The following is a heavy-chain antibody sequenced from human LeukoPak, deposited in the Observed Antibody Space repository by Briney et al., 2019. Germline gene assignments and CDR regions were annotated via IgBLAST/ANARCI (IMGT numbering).Heavy chain of an antibody. V-gene: IGHV3-23*01. CDR1: GFTFSSYA. J-gene: IGHJ3*02. Sequence: PGGSLRLSCAASGFTFSSYAMSWARQAPGKGLEWASAISGSGGSTYYADSVKGRFTISRDNSKNTLYLQMNSLRAEDTAVYYCAKDPLSLPFYDAFDIWGQGTMVTVSS. CDR3: AKDPLSLPFYDAFDI. CDR2: ISGSGGST. D-gene: IGHD2/OR15-2a*01.